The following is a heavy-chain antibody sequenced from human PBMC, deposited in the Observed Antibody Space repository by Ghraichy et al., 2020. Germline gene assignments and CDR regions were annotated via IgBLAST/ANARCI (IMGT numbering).Heavy chain of an antibody. D-gene: IGHD3-10*01. V-gene: IGHV1-69*13. CDR2: ILPIFNTL. Sequence: SVKVSCKTSGGNFNSYTITWVRQAPGQGPEWLGGILPIFNTLDYAPKFQGRLTITADESTDTAYMELSGLSSDDTAVYYCARAKARNYLGSGTHYPYDYWGQGTLVTVSS. CDR1: GGNFNSYT. CDR3: ARAKARNYLGSGTHYPYDY. J-gene: IGHJ4*02.